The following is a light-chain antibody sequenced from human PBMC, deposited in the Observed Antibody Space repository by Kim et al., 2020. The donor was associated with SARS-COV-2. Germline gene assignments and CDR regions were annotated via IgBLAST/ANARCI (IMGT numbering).Light chain of an antibody. CDR1: QGTGNY. CDR3: QQSYSTPWT. CDR2: AVS. Sequence: DIQLTQSPSSLSASVGDTVTITCRASQGTGNYLAWYQQKPGKVPKLLLYAVSTLDSGVPSRFSGSGSGTAYTLTIRSLQPEDFVTYYCQQSYSTPWTFGQGTKVDIK. V-gene: IGKV1-NL1*01. J-gene: IGKJ1*01.